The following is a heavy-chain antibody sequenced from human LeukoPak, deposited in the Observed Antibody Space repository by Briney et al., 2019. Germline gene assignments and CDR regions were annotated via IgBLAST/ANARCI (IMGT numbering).Heavy chain of an antibody. CDR2: ISADNGNT. Sequence: ASVKVSCKASGYTFTSYYITWVRQAPGQGLEWMGWISADNGNTNYAQKFQGRVAITADKSTSTAYMELSSLRSEDTAVYYCAREDCSSTSCLWYFDLWGRGTLVTVSS. CDR1: GYTFTSYY. CDR3: AREDCSSTSCLWYFDL. V-gene: IGHV1-18*01. D-gene: IGHD2-2*01. J-gene: IGHJ2*01.